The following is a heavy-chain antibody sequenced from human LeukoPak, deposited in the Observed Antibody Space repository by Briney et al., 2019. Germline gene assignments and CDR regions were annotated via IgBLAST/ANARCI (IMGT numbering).Heavy chain of an antibody. Sequence: PSQTLSLTCAVSGGSISSGGYSWSWIRQPPGKGLEWIGEINHSGSTNYNPSLKSRVTISVDTSKNQFSLKLSPVTAADTAVYYCARGPYHGIVVVVAATWYFGLWGRGTLVTVSS. CDR1: GGSISSGGYS. D-gene: IGHD2-15*01. V-gene: IGHV4-30-2*01. J-gene: IGHJ2*01. CDR2: INHSGST. CDR3: ARGPYHGIVVVVAATWYFGL.